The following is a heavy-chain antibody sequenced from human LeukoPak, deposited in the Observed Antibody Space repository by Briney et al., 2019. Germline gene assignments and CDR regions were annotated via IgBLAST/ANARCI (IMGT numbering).Heavy chain of an antibody. CDR1: GGSISSGNW. J-gene: IGHJ3*02. D-gene: IGHD6-13*01. Sequence: PSETLCLTCAVSGGSISSGNWWTWVRQPPEKGLEWFGEIYHSGSTYYNPSLKSRVTISIDKSKNQFYLKMSSVTAADTAVYYCASRVPAAGDALDIWGQGTMVTVST. V-gene: IGHV4-4*02. CDR3: ASRVPAAGDALDI. CDR2: IYHSGST.